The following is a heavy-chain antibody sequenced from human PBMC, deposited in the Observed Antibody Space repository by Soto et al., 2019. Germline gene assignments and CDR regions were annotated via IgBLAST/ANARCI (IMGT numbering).Heavy chain of an antibody. J-gene: IGHJ4*02. D-gene: IGHD6-19*01. V-gene: IGHV4-59*01. CDR2: VYNSGST. Sequence: SETLSLTCTVSGFSIGTTYWSWVRQSPGKGLEWIGYVYNSGSTSYNPSLKSRVTISVDTSKNQFSLRLRSVTAPDTAIYYCARIPYSSASFDYWGQGNLVTVSS. CDR3: ARIPYSSASFDY. CDR1: GFSIGTTY.